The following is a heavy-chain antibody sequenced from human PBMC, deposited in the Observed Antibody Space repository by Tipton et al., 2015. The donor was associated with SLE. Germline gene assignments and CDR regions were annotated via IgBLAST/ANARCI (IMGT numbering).Heavy chain of an antibody. D-gene: IGHD3-10*01. V-gene: IGHV3-7*01. Sequence: SLRLSCAASGFNFNAYWMTWVRRFPGKGFEWVANIKPDGGERYYVDSVKGRFAISRDNAKNSLYLQMSSLRADDTAIYYCARQRLRLLSPLDAWGQGTTVTVS. J-gene: IGHJ6*02. CDR2: IKPDGGER. CDR1: GFNFNAYW. CDR3: ARQRLRLLSPLDA.